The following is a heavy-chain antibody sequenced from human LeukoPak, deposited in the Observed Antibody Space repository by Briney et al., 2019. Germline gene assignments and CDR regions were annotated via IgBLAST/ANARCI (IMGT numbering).Heavy chain of an antibody. Sequence: SQTLSLTCAISGDSVSSNSAAWNWIRQSPSRGLEWLGRTYYRSKWYNDYAVSVKSRITFNPDTSKNQFSLQLNSVTPEDTAVYYCARDRCSSTSCHYYFDYWGQGTLVTASS. CDR1: GDSVSSNSAA. CDR2: TYYRSKWYN. CDR3: ARDRCSSTSCHYYFDY. J-gene: IGHJ4*02. V-gene: IGHV6-1*01. D-gene: IGHD2-2*01.